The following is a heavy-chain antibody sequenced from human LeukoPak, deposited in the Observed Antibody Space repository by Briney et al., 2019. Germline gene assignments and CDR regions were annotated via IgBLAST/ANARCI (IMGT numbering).Heavy chain of an antibody. J-gene: IGHJ6*03. V-gene: IGHV3-48*04. CDR1: GFTFSSYS. Sequence: GGSLRLSCAASGFTFSSYSMKWVRQAPGKGLEWVSYISTTSTTKYYADSVKGRFTISRDNAKNSLYLQMNSLRAEDTAVYYCARDNDYYYYHMDVWGSGTTVTVSS. CDR3: ARDNDYYYYHMDV. CDR2: ISTTSTTK.